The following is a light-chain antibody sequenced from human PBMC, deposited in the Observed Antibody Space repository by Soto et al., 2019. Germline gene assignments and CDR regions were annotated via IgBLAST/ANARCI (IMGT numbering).Light chain of an antibody. V-gene: IGLV2-8*01. CDR3: SSYAGSNNFNV. J-gene: IGLJ1*01. CDR2: EVN. CDR1: SSDVGGYKY. Sequence: QSALTQPPSASGSPGQSVTISCTGTSSDVGGYKYVSWYQQHPGKAPKLMIFEVNKRSSGVPDRFSGSKSGNTASLTVSGLQAEDEADYYCSSYAGSNNFNVFGTGTKVTVL.